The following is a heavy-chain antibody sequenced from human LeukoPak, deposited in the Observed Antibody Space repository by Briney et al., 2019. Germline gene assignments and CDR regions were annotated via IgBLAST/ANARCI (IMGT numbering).Heavy chain of an antibody. CDR2: IRYDGTEK. D-gene: IGHD3-22*01. CDR1: GFSFSDYG. Sequence: QPGGSLRLSCAASGFSFSDYGMHWVRQAPGKGLEWVAFIRYDGTEKYYADSAKGRFTISRDNSKNTLYLQMNSLRAEDTAVYYCAKVGVIGLDWYFDLWGRGTLVTVSS. V-gene: IGHV3-30*02. J-gene: IGHJ2*01. CDR3: AKVGVIGLDWYFDL.